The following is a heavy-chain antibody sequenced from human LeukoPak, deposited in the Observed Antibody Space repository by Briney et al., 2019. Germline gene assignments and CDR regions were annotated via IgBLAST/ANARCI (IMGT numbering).Heavy chain of an antibody. CDR2: ILYDGSNK. CDR3: AKDSGIAVAGTLFDY. Sequence: PGRSLRLSCAASGFTFSSYAMHWVRQAPGKGLEWVALILYDGSNKYYADSVKGRFTISRDNSKNTLYMQTNSLRAEDTAVHYCAKDSGIAVAGTLFDYWGQGTLVTVSS. J-gene: IGHJ4*02. CDR1: GFTFSSYA. V-gene: IGHV3-30*04. D-gene: IGHD6-19*01.